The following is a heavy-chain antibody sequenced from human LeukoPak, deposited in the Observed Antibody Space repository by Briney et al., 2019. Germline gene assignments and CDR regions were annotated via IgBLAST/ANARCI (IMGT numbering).Heavy chain of an antibody. CDR3: ARGYCSSTNCYTATAWFDP. Sequence: GASVKVSCKASGYTFTSYGINWVRQAPGQGLEWMGWISAYNGNTNYAQKFQGRVTMTTDASTSTAYMELRSLRSDDTAVYYCARGYCSSTNCYTATAWFDPGGQGTLVTVSS. V-gene: IGHV1-18*01. J-gene: IGHJ5*02. D-gene: IGHD2-2*02. CDR2: ISAYNGNT. CDR1: GYTFTSYG.